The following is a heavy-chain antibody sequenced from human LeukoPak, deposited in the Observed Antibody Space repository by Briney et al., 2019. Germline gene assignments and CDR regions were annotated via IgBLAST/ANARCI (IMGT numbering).Heavy chain of an antibody. CDR3: ARGENSKTYPVSGY. Sequence: GGSLRLSCAASGFTFSSYGMHWVRQAPGKGLEWVAVISSDGSSKYYIDSVKGRFTISRDNSKNTRFLQMNSLRAGDTAVYYCARGENSKTYPVSGYWGQGTLVTVSS. J-gene: IGHJ4*02. V-gene: IGHV3-30*03. CDR2: ISSDGSSK. D-gene: IGHD2/OR15-2a*01. CDR1: GFTFSSYG.